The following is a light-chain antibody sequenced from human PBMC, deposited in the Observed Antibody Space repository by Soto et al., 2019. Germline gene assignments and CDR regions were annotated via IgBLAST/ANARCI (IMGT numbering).Light chain of an antibody. Sequence: QSALTQPASVSGSPGQSVTISCTGTSSDVGGYNYVSWYQHHPGKAPKLMIFDVSNRPSGVSSRFSGSKSGNTASLTISGLQPEDEADYYCSSYTTSNTRQIVFGTGTKVTVL. CDR3: SSYTTSNTRQIV. J-gene: IGLJ1*01. CDR2: DVS. V-gene: IGLV2-14*03. CDR1: SSDVGGYNY.